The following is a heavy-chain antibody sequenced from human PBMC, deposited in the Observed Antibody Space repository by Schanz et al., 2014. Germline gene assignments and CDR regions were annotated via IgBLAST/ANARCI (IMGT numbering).Heavy chain of an antibody. D-gene: IGHD1-1*01. CDR2: IAPIFDRV. J-gene: IGHJ4*02. V-gene: IGHV1-69*08. CDR1: GGPFGRDT. Sequence: QVQLVQSGAEVKKPGSSVKVSCKGSGGPFGRDTISWVRQAPGQGLEWMGGIAPIFDRVIYAQKFQGRVTITADKSTTTAYMELSSLTSADTAMYYCARDLDWTHDFWGQGTLVTVSS. CDR3: ARDLDWTHDF.